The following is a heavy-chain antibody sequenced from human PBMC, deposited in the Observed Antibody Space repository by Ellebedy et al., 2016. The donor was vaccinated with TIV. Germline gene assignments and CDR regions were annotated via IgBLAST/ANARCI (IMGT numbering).Heavy chain of an antibody. CDR2: INHSGST. J-gene: IGHJ4*02. D-gene: IGHD4-17*01. CDR3: ARSPYGPFDY. V-gene: IGHV4-34*01. CDR1: GGSFSGYY. Sequence: MPSETLSLTCTVYGGSFSGYYWSWIRRLPGKGLEWTGEINHSGSTNYNPSLKSRITISVDTSKNQFSLKLNSVTAADTAMYYCARSPYGPFDYWGQGTLVTVSS.